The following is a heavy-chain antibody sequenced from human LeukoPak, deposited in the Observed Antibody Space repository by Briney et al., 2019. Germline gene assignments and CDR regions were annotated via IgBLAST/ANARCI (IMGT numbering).Heavy chain of an antibody. CDR1: GGSFSGYY. D-gene: IGHD3-3*01. Sequence: SETLSLTCAVHGGSFSGYYWSWIRQPPGKGLEWIGEINHSGSTNYNPSLKSRVTISVDTSKNQFSLKLSSVTAADTAVYYCARGRGVLRFLEWLGFFDYWGQGTLVTVSS. J-gene: IGHJ4*02. V-gene: IGHV4-34*01. CDR3: ARGRGVLRFLEWLGFFDY. CDR2: INHSGST.